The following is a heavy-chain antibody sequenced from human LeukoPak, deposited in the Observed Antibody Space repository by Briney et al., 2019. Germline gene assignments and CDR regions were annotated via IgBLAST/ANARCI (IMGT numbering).Heavy chain of an antibody. D-gene: IGHD2-2*02. CDR3: VRGCSSTSCYTGSYWFDP. V-gene: IGHV1-2*02. CDR1: GYTFTGYY. CDR2: INPNSGGT. J-gene: IGHJ5*02. Sequence: ASVKVSCKASGYTFTGYYMHWVRQAPGQGLEGMGWINPNSGGTNYAQKFQGRVTMTRDTSISTAYMELSRLRSDDTAVYYCVRGCSSTSCYTGSYWFDPWGQGTLVTVSS.